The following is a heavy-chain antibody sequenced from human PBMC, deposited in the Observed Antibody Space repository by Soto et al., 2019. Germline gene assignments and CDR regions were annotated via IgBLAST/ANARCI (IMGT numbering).Heavy chain of an antibody. CDR3: AKEGGGYYDSSGYPSL. CDR1: GFTLSSYS. Sequence: GGSLRLSCAASGFTLSSYSMTWVRQAPGKGLEWVSGISGSGGSTHYADSVKGRFTISRDNSKNTLYLQMNSLRAEDTAVYYCAKEGGGYYDSSGYPSLWGQGTLVTVSS. V-gene: IGHV3-23*01. J-gene: IGHJ4*02. CDR2: ISGSGGST. D-gene: IGHD3-22*01.